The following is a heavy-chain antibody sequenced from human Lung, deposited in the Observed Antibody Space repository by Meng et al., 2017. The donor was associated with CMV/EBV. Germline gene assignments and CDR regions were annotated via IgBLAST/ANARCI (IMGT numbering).Heavy chain of an antibody. CDR2: IDHSGST. J-gene: IGHJ4*02. V-gene: IGHV4-4*02. CDR3: ARVVTALWGYYFDY. CDR1: VGYISSMSG. Sequence: VVEAGPCMAQLSGALSLTCALSVGYISSMSGGGWCRQPPGKGLEWIGEIDHSGSTNYNPSLKSRVTISADKSKNQFSLKLSSVTAADTAVYYCARVVTALWGYYFDYWGQGTLVTVSS. D-gene: IGHD2-21*02.